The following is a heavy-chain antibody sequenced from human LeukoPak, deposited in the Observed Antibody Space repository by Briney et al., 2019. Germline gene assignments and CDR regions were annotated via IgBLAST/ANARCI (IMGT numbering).Heavy chain of an antibody. CDR1: GFTFSSCS. CDR3: AGSTAAAGSFDP. Sequence: GGSLRLSCAASGFTFSSCSMNWVRQAPGKGLEWVSSISSSSSYIYYADSVKGRFTISRDNAKNSLYLQMNSLRAEDTAVYYCAGSTAAAGSFDPWGQGTLVTVSS. CDR2: ISSSSSYI. J-gene: IGHJ5*02. V-gene: IGHV3-21*01. D-gene: IGHD6-13*01.